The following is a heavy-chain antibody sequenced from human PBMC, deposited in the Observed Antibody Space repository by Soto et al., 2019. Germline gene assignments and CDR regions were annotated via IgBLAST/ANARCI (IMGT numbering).Heavy chain of an antibody. CDR1: GGSVSSGSYY. Sequence: SETLSLTCTVSGGSVSSGSYYWSWIRQPPGKGLEWIGYIYYSGSTNYNPSLKSRVTISVDTSKNQFSLKLSSVTAADTAVYYCARVVVVPAARYYYGMDVWGQGTTVTVSS. CDR3: ARVVVVPAARYYYGMDV. CDR2: IYYSGST. J-gene: IGHJ6*02. V-gene: IGHV4-61*01. D-gene: IGHD2-2*01.